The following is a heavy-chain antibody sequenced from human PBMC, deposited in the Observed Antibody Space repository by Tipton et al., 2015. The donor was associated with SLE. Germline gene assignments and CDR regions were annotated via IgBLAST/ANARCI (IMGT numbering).Heavy chain of an antibody. CDR2: IYYSGST. V-gene: IGHV4-39*07. J-gene: IGHJ3*02. D-gene: IGHD2-21*02. Sequence: LRLSCTVSGGSISSSSYYWGWIRQPPGKGLEWIGSIYYSGSTYYNPSLKSRVTMSVDTSKNQFSLKLSSVTAADTAVYYCARVAYCGGDCYRGAFDIWGQGTMVTVSS. CDR1: GGSISSSSYY. CDR3: ARVAYCGGDCYRGAFDI.